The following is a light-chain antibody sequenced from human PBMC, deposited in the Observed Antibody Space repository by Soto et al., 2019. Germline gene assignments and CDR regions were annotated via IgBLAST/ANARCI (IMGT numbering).Light chain of an antibody. CDR3: GTWDSSLRGV. J-gene: IGLJ2*01. CDR1: SSNIGKNY. V-gene: IGLV1-51*01. Sequence: QSALTQPPSVSAAPGPKVTISCSGSSSNIGKNYVSWYQQLPGTAPKLLIYDNNKRPSGIPDRFSGSKSGTSATLGITGLQTGDEADYYCGTWDSSLRGVFGGGTKLTVL. CDR2: DNN.